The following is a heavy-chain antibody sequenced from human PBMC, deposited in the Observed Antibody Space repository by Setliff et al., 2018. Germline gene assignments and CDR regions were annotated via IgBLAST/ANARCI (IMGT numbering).Heavy chain of an antibody. Sequence: PSETLSLTCTVSGGSISSSNYYWGWIRQPPGKGLEWIGSIYHRGSTYYNPSLKSRVTISVDTTNKHFSLKLSSVTAADTAVYYCARHFRSSKVQFLEYLTDYYFDSWGQGTLVTVSS. CDR3: ARHFRSSKVQFLEYLTDYYFDS. D-gene: IGHD3-3*01. CDR1: GGSISSSNYY. V-gene: IGHV4-39*01. CDR2: IYHRGST. J-gene: IGHJ4*02.